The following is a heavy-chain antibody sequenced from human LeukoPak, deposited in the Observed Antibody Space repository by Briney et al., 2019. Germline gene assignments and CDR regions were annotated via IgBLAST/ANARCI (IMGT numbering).Heavy chain of an antibody. CDR3: ASDSSATGYSGPHYFDY. V-gene: IGHV1-2*02. J-gene: IGHJ4*02. Sequence: GASVKVSCKASGYTFTGCYMHWLRQAPGQGLEWMGWINPNSGGTNYARKFQGRVAMTRDTSISTAYMELSRLRSDDTAVYYCASDSSATGYSGPHYFDYWGQGTLVTVSS. CDR2: INPNSGGT. D-gene: IGHD5-12*01. CDR1: GYTFTGCY.